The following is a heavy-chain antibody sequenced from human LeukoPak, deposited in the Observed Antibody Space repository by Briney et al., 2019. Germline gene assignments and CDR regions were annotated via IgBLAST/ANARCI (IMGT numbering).Heavy chain of an antibody. CDR3: ARVGRRGDYYYYYMDV. D-gene: IGHD1-14*01. V-gene: IGHV4-59*11. Sequence: SETLSLTCTVSGGSISSHYWSWIRQPPGKGLEWLGYIYYSGSTNYNPSLKSRVTISVDTSKNQFSLKLSSVTAADTAVYYCARVGRRGDYYYYYMDVWGKGTTVTVSS. CDR1: GGSISSHY. CDR2: IYYSGST. J-gene: IGHJ6*03.